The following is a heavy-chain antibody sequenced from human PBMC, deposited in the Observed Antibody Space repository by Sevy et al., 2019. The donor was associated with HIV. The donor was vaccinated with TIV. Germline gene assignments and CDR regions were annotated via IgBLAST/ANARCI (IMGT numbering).Heavy chain of an antibody. CDR2: SGSGGNT. D-gene: IGHD6-13*01. J-gene: IGHJ3*02. CDR1: GFTFSSYA. V-gene: IGHV3-23*01. CDR3: AKGTLIGAAGLDAFDI. Sequence: GGSLRLSCAASGFTFSSYAMNWVRQAPGKGLEWVSSGSGGNTYYAASVKGRFTISRDSSKNTVSLQMNSLRAEDSAIYYCAKGTLIGAAGLDAFDIWGQGTKVTVSS.